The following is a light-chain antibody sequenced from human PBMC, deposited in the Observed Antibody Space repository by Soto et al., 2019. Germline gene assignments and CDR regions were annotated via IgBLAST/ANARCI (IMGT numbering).Light chain of an antibody. CDR2: GAS. V-gene: IGKV3-20*01. CDR3: QQYVSFST. CDR1: QSVSSSY. Sequence: EIVLTQSVGTVSLSPGERATLSCRASQSVSSSYLAWYQQKPGQAPRLLIYGASSRPTGIPDRFSGSGSGTDFTLTTSRLEPEDFAVYYCQQYVSFSTFGQGTRLEIK. J-gene: IGKJ5*01.